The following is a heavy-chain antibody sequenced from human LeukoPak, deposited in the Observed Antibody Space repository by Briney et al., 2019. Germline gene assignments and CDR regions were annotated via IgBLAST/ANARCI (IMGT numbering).Heavy chain of an antibody. J-gene: IGHJ5*02. D-gene: IGHD5-24*01. CDR2: ISETGDDP. CDR3: AKQFVDI. CDR1: GITSSTYA. V-gene: IGHV3-23*01. Sequence: PGGSLRLSCATSGITSSTYAMHWVRQAPGKGLEWVSSISETGDDPSYADSVKGRFTISRDNSRTTLYLQMKSLRAEDTAVYYCAKQFVDIWGQGTLVTVSS.